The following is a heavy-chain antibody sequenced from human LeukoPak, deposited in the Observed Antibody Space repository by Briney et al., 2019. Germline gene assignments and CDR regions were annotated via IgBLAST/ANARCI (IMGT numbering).Heavy chain of an antibody. J-gene: IGHJ4*02. V-gene: IGHV4-38-2*02. Sequence: SETLSLTCAVSGYPISSGYYWGWIRQPPGKGLEWVGSIHRSGSTYYSPSLKSRVTISMDTSKNQFSLKMTSVIAADTAVYYCARDKHYDSSVYFDYWGQGTLVTVSS. CDR1: GYPISSGYY. D-gene: IGHD3-22*01. CDR2: IHRSGST. CDR3: ARDKHYDSSVYFDY.